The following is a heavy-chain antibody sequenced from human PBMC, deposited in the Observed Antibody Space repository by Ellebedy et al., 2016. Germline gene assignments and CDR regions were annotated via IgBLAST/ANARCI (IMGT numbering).Heavy chain of an antibody. V-gene: IGHV3-23*05. D-gene: IGHD5/OR15-5a*01. CDR3: ARGVGSSWFDP. Sequence: ETLSLTCAASGFTFSSYAMSWVRQAPGKGLEWVSAIFSDGNTYYADSVKGRFTISRDNSKNTLYLQMNSLRAEDTAVYYCARGVGSSWFDPWGQGTLVTVSS. CDR1: GFTFSSYA. J-gene: IGHJ5*02. CDR2: IFSDGNT.